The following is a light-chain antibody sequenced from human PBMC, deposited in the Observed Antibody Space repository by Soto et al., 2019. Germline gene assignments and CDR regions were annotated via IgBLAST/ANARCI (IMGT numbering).Light chain of an antibody. CDR1: QSFSSTY. V-gene: IGKV3-20*01. Sequence: ENVLTQSPATLSLSPGERASLSCRASQSFSSTYLAWYQQKPGQAPRLLIYGASSRATGIPDRFSGGGSGTDFSLTISRLDPEDFAVYYCQQYSSSPITCGQGTRREIK. J-gene: IGKJ5*01. CDR3: QQYSSSPIT. CDR2: GAS.